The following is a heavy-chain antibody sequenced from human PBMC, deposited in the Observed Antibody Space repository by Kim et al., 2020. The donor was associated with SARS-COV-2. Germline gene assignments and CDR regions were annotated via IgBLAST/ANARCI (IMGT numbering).Heavy chain of an antibody. Sequence: LSLTCAASGFTFSSYSMNWVRQAPGKGLEWVSSISSSSSYIYYADSVKGRFTISRDNAKNSLYLQMNSLRAEDTAVYYCARDGADGVVVTAIHYYYYYGMDVWGQGTTVTVSS. D-gene: IGHD2-21*02. CDR1: GFTFSSYS. CDR2: ISSSSSYI. V-gene: IGHV3-21*01. J-gene: IGHJ6*02. CDR3: ARDGADGVVVTAIHYYYYYGMDV.